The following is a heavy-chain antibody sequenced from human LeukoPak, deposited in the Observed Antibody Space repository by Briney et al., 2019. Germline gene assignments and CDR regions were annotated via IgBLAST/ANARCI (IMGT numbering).Heavy chain of an antibody. Sequence: PGGSLRLSCAASGFTFSSYGMHWVRQAPGKGLEWVAFIRYDGSNKYYADSVKGRFTISRDNSKNTLYLQMNSLRAEDTAVYYCARGSDIVLMVYAPPLDYWGQGTLVTVSS. V-gene: IGHV3-30*02. CDR2: IRYDGSNK. D-gene: IGHD2-8*01. J-gene: IGHJ4*02. CDR3: ARGSDIVLMVYAPPLDY. CDR1: GFTFSSYG.